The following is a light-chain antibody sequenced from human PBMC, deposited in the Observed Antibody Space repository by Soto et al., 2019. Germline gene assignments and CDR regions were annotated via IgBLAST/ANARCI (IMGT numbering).Light chain of an antibody. CDR1: QSVSSSY. V-gene: IGKV3-20*01. CDR2: GAS. CDR3: QPYGSSPPYT. J-gene: IGKJ3*01. Sequence: EIVLTQSPGTLSLSPGERATLSCRASQSVSSSYLAWYQQKPGQAPRLLIYGASSRATGIPDRFSGSGSGTYFTLTISRLEPEDFAVYYCQPYGSSPPYTFGPGTKVDIK.